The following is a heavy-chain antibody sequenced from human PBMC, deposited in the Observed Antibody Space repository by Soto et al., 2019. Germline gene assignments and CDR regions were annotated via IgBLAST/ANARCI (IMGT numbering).Heavy chain of an antibody. V-gene: IGHV4-30-4*01. CDR3: ARGAVDFDL. Sequence: QVLLQESGPGLVKPSQTLSLTCTVSGGSINSGDYHWRWVRQPPGKGLEWIGYIYYSGTTYYNPSLKHRVTISVDTSKNQFSLMLSSVSAADTAVYYCARGAVDFDLWGQGTMVTVSS. CDR2: IYYSGTT. J-gene: IGHJ3*01. CDR1: GGSINSGDYH.